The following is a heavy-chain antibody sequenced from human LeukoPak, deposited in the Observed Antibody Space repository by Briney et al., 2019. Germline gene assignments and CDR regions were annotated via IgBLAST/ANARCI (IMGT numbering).Heavy chain of an antibody. CDR1: GYTFISYG. CDR3: ARERITMFRGYFDY. Sequence: GASVKVSCKASGYTFISYGISWVRQAPGQGLGWMGWTSAYNGNTNYAQKVQGRVTMTTDTSTSTAYMELRSLRSDDTAVYYCARERITMFRGYFDYWGQGTLVTVSS. D-gene: IGHD3-10*01. CDR2: TSAYNGNT. J-gene: IGHJ4*02. V-gene: IGHV1-18*01.